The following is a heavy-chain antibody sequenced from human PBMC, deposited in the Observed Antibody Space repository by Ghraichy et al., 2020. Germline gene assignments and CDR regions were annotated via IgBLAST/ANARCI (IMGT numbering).Heavy chain of an antibody. V-gene: IGHV4-31*02. CDR3: ARDSPWFGESQFDY. J-gene: IGHJ4*02. CDR1: GASISSGGYY. CDR2: IYYSEST. D-gene: IGHD3-10*01. Sequence: SETLSLTCTVSGASISSGGYYWSWVRQHPGKGLEWIGSIYYSESTYYSPSLKSRVTISVDTSKNQFSLKLTSVTAADTAVYYCARDSPWFGESQFDYWGQGTLVTVSS.